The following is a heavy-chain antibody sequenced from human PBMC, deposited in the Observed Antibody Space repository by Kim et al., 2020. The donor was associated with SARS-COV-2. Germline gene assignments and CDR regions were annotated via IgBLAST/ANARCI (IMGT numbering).Heavy chain of an antibody. Sequence: GGSLRLSCAASGFTFSSYSMNWVRQAPGKGLEWVSYISSSSTIYYADSVKGRFTISRDNAKNSLYLQMNSLRDEDTAVYYCASGFGYSNYRDYWGQGTLV. CDR1: GFTFSSYS. J-gene: IGHJ4*02. V-gene: IGHV3-48*02. CDR3: ASGFGYSNYRDY. CDR2: ISSSSTI. D-gene: IGHD4-4*01.